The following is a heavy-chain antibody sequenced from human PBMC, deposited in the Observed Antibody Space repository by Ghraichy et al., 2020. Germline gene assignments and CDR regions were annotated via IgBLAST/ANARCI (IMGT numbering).Heavy chain of an antibody. CDR1: GFTFSSYS. Sequence: GGSLRLSCAASGFTFSSYSMNWVRQAPGKGLEWVSSISSSSSYIYYADSVKGRFTISRDNAKNSLYLQMNSLRAEDTAVYYCASIISSGWLDLHDYWGQGTLVTVSS. V-gene: IGHV3-21*01. CDR3: ASIISSGWLDLHDY. CDR2: ISSSSSYI. D-gene: IGHD6-19*01. J-gene: IGHJ4*02.